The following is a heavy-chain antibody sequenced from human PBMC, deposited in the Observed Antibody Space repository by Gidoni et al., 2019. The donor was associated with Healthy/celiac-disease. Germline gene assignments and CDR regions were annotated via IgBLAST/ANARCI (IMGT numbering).Heavy chain of an antibody. CDR1: GFTFSSYW. CDR2: IKQDGSEK. J-gene: IGHJ2*01. CDR3: ARDRGYYDFWSGSSDWYFDL. Sequence: EVQLVESGGGLVQPGGSLRLSCAASGFTFSSYWMSWVRQAPGKGLEWVANIKQDGSEKYYVDAGKGRFTISRDNAKNSLYLQMNSLRAEDTAVYYCARDRGYYDFWSGSSDWYFDLWGRGTLVTVSS. D-gene: IGHD3-3*01. V-gene: IGHV3-7*01.